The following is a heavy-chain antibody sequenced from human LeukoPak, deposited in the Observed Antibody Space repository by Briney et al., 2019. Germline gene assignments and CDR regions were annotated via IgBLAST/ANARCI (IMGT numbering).Heavy chain of an antibody. V-gene: IGHV3-23*01. Sequence: PGGSLRLSCAASGFTFSSYAMSWVRQAPGKGLEWVSAISGSGGSTYYADSVKGRFTISRDNSKNTLYLQINSLRAEDTAVYYCAKDQRMYSCGPHDAFDIWGEGTMVTVSS. D-gene: IGHD5-18*01. CDR3: AKDQRMYSCGPHDAFDI. J-gene: IGHJ3*02. CDR2: ISGSGGST. CDR1: GFTFSSYA.